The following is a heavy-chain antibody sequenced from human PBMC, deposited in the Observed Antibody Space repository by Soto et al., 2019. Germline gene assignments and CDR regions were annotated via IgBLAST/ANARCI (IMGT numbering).Heavy chain of an antibody. CDR3: ARDDDYYGSGSYYNDVEAFDM. D-gene: IGHD3-10*01. Sequence: SETLSLTCTFSGGSISSTGYHWAWIRQPPGKGLEWIGNIYYTGRTYYNASLKSRSTISVDTSKNQFSLKLSSLTAADTAVYYCARDDDYYGSGSYYNDVEAFDMWGQGTMVT. CDR2: IYYTGRT. V-gene: IGHV4-39*02. CDR1: GGSISSTGYH. J-gene: IGHJ3*02.